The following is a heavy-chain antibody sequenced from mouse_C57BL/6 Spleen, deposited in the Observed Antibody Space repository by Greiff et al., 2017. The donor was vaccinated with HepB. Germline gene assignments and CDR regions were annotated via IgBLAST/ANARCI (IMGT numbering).Heavy chain of an antibody. CDR2: IWSGGST. J-gene: IGHJ3*01. V-gene: IGHV2-2*01. Sequence: VQLMESGPGLVQPSQSLSITCTVSGFSLTSHGIHWVRQSPGKGLEWLGVIWSGGSTDYNAAFISRLSISKNNSKSQVFFKMNGLQADDTAIYYCARDGGYGGVWFAYWGQGTLVTVSA. CDR1: GFSLTSHG. CDR3: ARDGGYGGVWFAY. D-gene: IGHD2-2*01.